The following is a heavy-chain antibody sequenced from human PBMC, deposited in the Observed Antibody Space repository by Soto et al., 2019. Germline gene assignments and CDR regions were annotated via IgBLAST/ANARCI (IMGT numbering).Heavy chain of an antibody. D-gene: IGHD2-2*01. J-gene: IGHJ4*02. Sequence: SGPTLVNPTQTVTLTCTLSGFSLSTRGMCVSWIRQPPGKALEWLARLDWDDDQYYSTSLKTRLTISNDTSKNQVVLTMTNMDPVYSATYYCARRRNGDAPYFDYWGQGTPVTVSS. CDR1: GFSLSTRGMC. V-gene: IGHV2-70*11. CDR3: ARRRNGDAPYFDY. CDR2: LDWDDDQ.